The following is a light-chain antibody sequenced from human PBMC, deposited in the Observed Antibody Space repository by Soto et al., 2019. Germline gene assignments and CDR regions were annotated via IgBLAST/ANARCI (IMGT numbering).Light chain of an antibody. V-gene: IGKV3-20*01. J-gene: IGKJ5*01. CDR1: QTVRNNY. Sequence: EVVLTQSPGTLSLSPGERATLSCRASQTVRNNYLAWYQQKPGQAPRLLIYDASSRATGIPDRFSGGGSGTDFTLTISRLEPEDFAVYFCQQFGSSFITFGQGTRLEIK. CDR3: QQFGSSFIT. CDR2: DAS.